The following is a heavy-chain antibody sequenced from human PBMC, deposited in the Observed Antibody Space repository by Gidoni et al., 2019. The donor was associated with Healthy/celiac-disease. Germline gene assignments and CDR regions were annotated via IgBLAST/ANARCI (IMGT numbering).Heavy chain of an antibody. Sequence: EVQLVESGGGLVQPGGSLRLSCAASGFTFSSYWMHWVRQAPGKGLVWVSRINSDGSSTSYADSVKGRFTISRDNAKNTLYLQMNSLRAEDTAVYYCARARWCSGGSCYTGGADYWGQGTLVTVSS. D-gene: IGHD2-15*01. V-gene: IGHV3-74*01. CDR1: GFTFSSYW. CDR2: INSDGSST. CDR3: ARARWCSGGSCYTGGADY. J-gene: IGHJ4*02.